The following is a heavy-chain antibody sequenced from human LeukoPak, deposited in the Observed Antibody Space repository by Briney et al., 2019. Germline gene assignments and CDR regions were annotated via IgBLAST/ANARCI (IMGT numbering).Heavy chain of an antibody. CDR1: GFTFSGHA. V-gene: IGHV3-23*01. Sequence: GGSLRLSCAASGFTFSGHAMNWVRQAPGKGLEWVSGISGSGGSTYYADSVKGRFTISRDNSKNTLYLQMNSLRAEDTAVYYCAKDLSGSFDYWGQGTLVTVSS. CDR3: AKDLSGSFDY. CDR2: ISGSGGST. D-gene: IGHD1-26*01. J-gene: IGHJ4*02.